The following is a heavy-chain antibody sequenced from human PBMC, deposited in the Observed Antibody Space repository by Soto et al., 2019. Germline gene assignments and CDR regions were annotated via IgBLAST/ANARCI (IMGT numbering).Heavy chain of an antibody. V-gene: IGHV3-7*01. J-gene: IGHJ3*01. D-gene: IGHD6-19*01. CDR2: IKQDGTET. CDR1: GFTFSSYG. Sequence: EVQLVESGGGVVQPGGSLRLSCAASGFTFSSYGMSWVRQAPGKGLEWVANIKQDGTETYYVDSVKGRFTISRDNAKSSLYLQMNSLRAEDTAVYYCARPLGWRDAFDVCGPGTMVTVSS. CDR3: ARPLGWRDAFDV.